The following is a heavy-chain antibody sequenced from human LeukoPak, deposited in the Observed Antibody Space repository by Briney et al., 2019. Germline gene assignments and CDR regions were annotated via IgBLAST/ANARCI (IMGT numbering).Heavy chain of an antibody. CDR2: INPSGGSI. J-gene: IGHJ4*02. Sequence: ASVKVSCKASGGTFSKYTISWVRQRPGQGLEWMGIINPSGGSISYAQKFQGRVTMTRDTSTSTVYMELSSLRSEDTAVYYCARRAYYDYVWGSYHPPDYFDYWGQGTLVTVSS. CDR3: ARRAYYDYVWGSYHPPDYFDY. D-gene: IGHD3-16*02. V-gene: IGHV1-46*01. CDR1: GGTFSKYT.